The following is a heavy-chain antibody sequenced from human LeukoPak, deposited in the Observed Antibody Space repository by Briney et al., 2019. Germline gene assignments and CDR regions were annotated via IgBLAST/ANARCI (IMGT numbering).Heavy chain of an antibody. CDR2: MNPNSGNT. J-gene: IGHJ4*02. V-gene: IGHV1-8*02. Sequence: GASVKVSCKASGGTFSSYAINWVRQATGQGLEWMGWMNPNSGNTGYAQKFQGRVTMTRNTSISTAYMELSSLRSEDTAVYYCARGPATVVYADYWGQGTLVTVSS. CDR3: ARGPATVVYADY. D-gene: IGHD2-8*02. CDR1: GGTFSSYA.